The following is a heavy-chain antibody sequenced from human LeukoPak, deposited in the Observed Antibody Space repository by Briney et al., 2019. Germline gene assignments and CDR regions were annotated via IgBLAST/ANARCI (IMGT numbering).Heavy chain of an antibody. V-gene: IGHV3-21*01. CDR3: AREMRKPYDILTGYSSDAFDI. D-gene: IGHD3-9*01. Sequence: GGSLRLSCAASGFTFSSYSMNWVRQAPGKGLEWVSSISSSSSYIYYADSVKGRFTISRDNAKNSLYLQMNSLRAEDTAVYYCAREMRKPYDILTGYSSDAFDIRGQGTMVTVSS. CDR1: GFTFSSYS. CDR2: ISSSSSYI. J-gene: IGHJ3*02.